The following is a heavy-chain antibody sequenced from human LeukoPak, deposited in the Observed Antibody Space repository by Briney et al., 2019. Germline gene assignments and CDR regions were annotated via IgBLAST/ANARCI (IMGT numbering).Heavy chain of an antibody. CDR3: AKDKGSSTSWFDY. V-gene: IGHV3-9*03. J-gene: IGHJ4*02. Sequence: GGSLRLSCAASGFTFDDYAMHWVRQAPGKGLEWVSGISWNSGSIGYADSVKGRFTISRDNAKNSLYLQMNSLRAEDMALYYCAKDKGSSTSWFDYWGQGTLVTVSS. CDR2: ISWNSGSI. D-gene: IGHD2-2*01. CDR1: GFTFDDYA.